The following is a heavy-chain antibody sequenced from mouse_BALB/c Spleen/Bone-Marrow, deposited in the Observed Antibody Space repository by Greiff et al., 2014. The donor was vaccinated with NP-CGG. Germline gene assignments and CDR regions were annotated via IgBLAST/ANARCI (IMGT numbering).Heavy chain of an antibody. D-gene: IGHD1-1*01. J-gene: IGHJ4*01. V-gene: IGHV5-17*02. CDR3: ARSGIGYYYGSNSYAMDY. Sequence: EVKLVESGGGLVQPGGSRKLSCAASGFTFSSFGMHWVRQAPEKGLEWVAYISSGSSTIYYADTVKGRFTISRDNPKNTLFLQMTSLRSEDTAMYYCARSGIGYYYGSNSYAMDYWSQGTSVTVSS. CDR2: ISSGSSTI. CDR1: GFTFSSFG.